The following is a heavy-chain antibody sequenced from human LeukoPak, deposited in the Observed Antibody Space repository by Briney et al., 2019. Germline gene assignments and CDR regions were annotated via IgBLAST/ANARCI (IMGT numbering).Heavy chain of an antibody. CDR3: ARDCSGGSRYLLDY. V-gene: IGHV3-7*01. D-gene: IGHD2-15*01. CDR1: GFTFSSYW. Sequence: GGSLRLSCAASGFTFSSYWMSWVRQAPGKGLEWVANIKQDGSEKYYVDSVKGRFAISRDNAKNSLYLQMNSLRAEDTAVYYCARDCSGGSRYLLDYWGQGTLVTVSS. J-gene: IGHJ4*02. CDR2: IKQDGSEK.